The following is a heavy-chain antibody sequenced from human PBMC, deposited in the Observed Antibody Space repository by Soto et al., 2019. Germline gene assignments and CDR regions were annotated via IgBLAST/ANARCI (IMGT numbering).Heavy chain of an antibody. J-gene: IGHJ1*01. Sequence: PGGSLRLSCAASGFTFTSYAMHWVRQAPGKGLEWVAVISYDGSNKYYADSVKGRFTISRDNSKNTLNLQMNSLRAEDTAMVYCTRTWRQYQWNELRYWGQGTPVTVSS. D-gene: IGHD1-20*01. CDR2: ISYDGSNK. CDR1: GFTFTSYA. V-gene: IGHV3-30-3*01. CDR3: TRTWRQYQWNELRY.